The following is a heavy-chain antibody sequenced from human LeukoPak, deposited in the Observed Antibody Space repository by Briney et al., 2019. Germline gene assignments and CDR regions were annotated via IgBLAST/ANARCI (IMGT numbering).Heavy chain of an antibody. CDR1: GFTFSSYA. CDR3: AKGPIAAATYYYYYYMDV. CDR2: ISGSGSST. J-gene: IGHJ6*03. Sequence: GGSLRLSCAASGFTFSSYAMTWVRQAPGKGLEWVSAISGSGSSTYYADSVKGRFTIPRDNSKNTLFLQVNSLRAEDTAVYYCAKGPIAAATYYYYYYMDVWGKGTTVTVSS. D-gene: IGHD6-13*01. V-gene: IGHV3-23*01.